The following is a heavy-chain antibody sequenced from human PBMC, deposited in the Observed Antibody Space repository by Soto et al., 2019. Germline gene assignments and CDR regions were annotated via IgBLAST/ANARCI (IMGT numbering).Heavy chain of an antibody. CDR2: IIPIFGTA. CDR3: TRMCGGRFLRWFGP. Sequence: SVKVSCKASGGTFSSYAISWVRQAPGQGLEWMGGIIPIFGTANYAQKFQGRVTITADETTSTAYMERSSLSSEDTSVYSCTRMCGGRFLRWFGPWGQGTLVTVSS. CDR1: GGTFSSYA. D-gene: IGHD2-15*01. J-gene: IGHJ5*02. V-gene: IGHV1-69*13.